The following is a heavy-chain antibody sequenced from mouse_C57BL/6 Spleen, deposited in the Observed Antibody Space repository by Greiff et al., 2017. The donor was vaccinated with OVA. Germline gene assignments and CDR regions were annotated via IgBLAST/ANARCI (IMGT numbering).Heavy chain of an antibody. CDR1: GYAFSSSW. CDR2: IYPGDGDT. Sequence: QVQLKESGPELVKPGASVKISCKASGYAFSSSWMNWVKQRPGKGLEWIGRIYPGDGDTNYNGKFKGKATLTADKSSSTAYMQLSSLTSEDSAVYFCARGGLYYDYDGAMDYWGQGTSVTVSS. D-gene: IGHD2-4*01. CDR3: ARGGLYYDYDGAMDY. V-gene: IGHV1-82*01. J-gene: IGHJ4*01.